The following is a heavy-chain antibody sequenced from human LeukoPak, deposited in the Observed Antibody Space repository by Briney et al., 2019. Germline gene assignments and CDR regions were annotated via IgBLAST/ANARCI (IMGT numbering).Heavy chain of an antibody. CDR1: GFTFSSYW. CDR2: IKQDGSEK. Sequence: PGGSLRLSYAASGFTFSSYWLRWARQAPGKGLEWGANIKQDGSEKYYVDSAKGRFTISRDNAKNSLYLQMNTQRAEDPPVYYCATSPPRRQLWLKYYYYYMDVWGKGTTVTVSS. V-gene: IGHV3-7*01. J-gene: IGHJ6*03. D-gene: IGHD5-18*01. CDR3: ATSPPRRQLWLKYYYYYMDV.